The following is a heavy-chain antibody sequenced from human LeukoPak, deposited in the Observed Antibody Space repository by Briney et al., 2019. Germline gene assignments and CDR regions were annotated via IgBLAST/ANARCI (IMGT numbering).Heavy chain of an antibody. CDR3: EKDSQQQLLPSDY. Sequence: PGRSLRLSCAASGFTFSSYGMHWVRQAPGKGLEWVAVISYDGSNKYYADSVKGRFTISRDNSKNTLYLQMNRLRAEDTAVYYCEKDSQQQLLPSDYWGEGNLVTVSS. V-gene: IGHV3-30*18. CDR1: GFTFSSYG. CDR2: ISYDGSNK. D-gene: IGHD6-13*01. J-gene: IGHJ4*02.